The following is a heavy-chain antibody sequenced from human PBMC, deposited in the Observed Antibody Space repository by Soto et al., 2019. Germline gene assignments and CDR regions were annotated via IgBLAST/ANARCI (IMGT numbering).Heavy chain of an antibody. CDR1: GGSISSYY. D-gene: IGHD3-3*01. J-gene: IGHJ4*02. CDR2: IYYSGST. CDR3: ARVKRHYDFWSGYYIFDY. V-gene: IGHV4-59*01. Sequence: SETLSLTRTVSGGSISSYYWSWIRQPPGKGLEWIGYIYYSGSTNYNPSLKSRVTISVDTSKNQFSLKLSSVTAADTAVYYCARVKRHYDFWSGYYIFDYWGQGTLVTVSS.